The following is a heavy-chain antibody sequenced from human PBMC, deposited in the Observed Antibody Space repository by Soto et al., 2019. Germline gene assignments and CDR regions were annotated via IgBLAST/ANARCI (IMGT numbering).Heavy chain of an antibody. Sequence: SVKVSCKASGGTFSSYAISWVRQAPGQGLEWVEGIITIFGTANYAQKYQGRVTITADESTSKDYKELSSLRSEDTAVYYCARDNLVVPAAIRLVHYYYYYGMDVWGQGTTVTVSS. CDR2: IITIFGTA. V-gene: IGHV1-69*13. D-gene: IGHD2-2*01. CDR1: GGTFSSYA. CDR3: ARDNLVVPAAIRLVHYYYYYGMDV. J-gene: IGHJ6*02.